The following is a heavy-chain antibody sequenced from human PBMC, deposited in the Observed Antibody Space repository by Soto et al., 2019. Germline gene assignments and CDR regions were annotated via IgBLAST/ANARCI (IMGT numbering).Heavy chain of an antibody. J-gene: IGHJ4*02. Sequence: GGSLRLSCAASGFTFSSYWMHWVRQAPGKGLVWVSRINSDGSSTSYADSVKGRFTISRDNAKNTLYLQMNSLRAEDTAVYYCARGGEGIAARLPHNYWGQGTLVTVSS. CDR1: GFTFSSYW. CDR3: ARGGEGIAARLPHNY. V-gene: IGHV3-74*01. CDR2: INSDGSST. D-gene: IGHD6-6*01.